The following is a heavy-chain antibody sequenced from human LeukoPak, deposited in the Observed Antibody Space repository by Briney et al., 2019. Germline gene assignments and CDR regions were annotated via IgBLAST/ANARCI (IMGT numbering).Heavy chain of an antibody. CDR3: ARDVVVIAIDAFDI. CDR1: GYTFTGYY. V-gene: IGHV1-2*02. CDR2: INPNSGGT. Sequence: ASVKVSXKASGYTFTGYYMHWVRQAPGQGLEWMGWINPNSGGTNYAQKFQGRVTMTRDTSISTAYMELSRLRSDDTAVYYCARDVVVIAIDAFDIWGQGTMVTVSS. J-gene: IGHJ3*02. D-gene: IGHD2-21*01.